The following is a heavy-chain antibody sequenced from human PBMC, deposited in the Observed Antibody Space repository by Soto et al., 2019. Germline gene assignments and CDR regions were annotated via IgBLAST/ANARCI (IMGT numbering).Heavy chain of an antibody. J-gene: IGHJ4*02. D-gene: IGHD3-9*01. V-gene: IGHV3-21*01. CDR2: ISSGNTYI. CDR3: ARVPHILTGYYIN. CDR1: GFTFSSYS. Sequence: EVQLVESGGGLVKPGGSLRLSCAASGFTFSSYSMNWVRQAPGKGLEWVSSISSGNTYIYYADSVKGRFTISRDNAKNSLYLQMNSLRAEDTAVYYCARVPHILTGYYINWGQGTLVTVSS.